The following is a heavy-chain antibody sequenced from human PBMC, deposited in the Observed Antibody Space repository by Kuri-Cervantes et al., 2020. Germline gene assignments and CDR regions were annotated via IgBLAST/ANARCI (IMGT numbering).Heavy chain of an antibody. J-gene: IGHJ4*02. V-gene: IGHV3-7*01. CDR3: ARDPGSCYDY. CDR1: GFTFSSYG. CDR2: IKKDGSEK. Sequence: GGSLRLSCAASGFTFSSYGMHWVRQAPGKGLEWVANIKKDGSEKYYVDSVKGRFTISRDNAKNSLYLQMNSLRAEDTAVYYCARDPGSCYDYWGQGTLVTVSS. D-gene: IGHD2-15*01.